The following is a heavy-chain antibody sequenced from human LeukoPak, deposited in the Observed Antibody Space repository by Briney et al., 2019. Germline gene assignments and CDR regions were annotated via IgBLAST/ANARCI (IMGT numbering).Heavy chain of an antibody. J-gene: IGHJ4*02. Sequence: PGGSLRPSCAASGFIFSSYGMHWVCQAPGKGLQWVAVIGYDGNKKYYADSVKGRFTISRDNSKNTLYLQMNSLRAEDTAVYYCANYGSAYYFDYWGQGTLVTVSS. CDR2: IGYDGNKK. CDR3: ANYGSAYYFDY. V-gene: IGHV3-30*18. D-gene: IGHD3-10*01. CDR1: GFIFSSYG.